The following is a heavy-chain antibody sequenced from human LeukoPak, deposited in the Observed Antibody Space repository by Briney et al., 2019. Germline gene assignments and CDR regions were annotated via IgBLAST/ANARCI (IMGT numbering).Heavy chain of an antibody. Sequence: SETLSLTCTVSGGSINNYYWSWIRQPPGKGLEWIGYVYYSGSTNYNPSLKSRVTISVDTSKNQFSLKLSSVTAADTAVYYCARHSLIFGVWNWFDPWGQGTLVTVSS. J-gene: IGHJ5*02. D-gene: IGHD3-3*01. CDR2: VYYSGST. CDR1: GGSINNYY. CDR3: ARHSLIFGVWNWFDP. V-gene: IGHV4-59*08.